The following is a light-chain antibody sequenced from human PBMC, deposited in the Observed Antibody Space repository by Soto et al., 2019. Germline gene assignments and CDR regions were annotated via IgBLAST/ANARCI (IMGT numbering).Light chain of an antibody. V-gene: IGKV3-15*01. CDR1: QSVRSN. CDR2: GAS. Sequence: EIVMTQSPATLSVSPGERATLSCRASQSVRSNLAWYQQKPAQAPRLLIYGASTRATGIPARFSGSGSGTEFTRTFCSLQSEDFAVYYCQQYSNWPPGTFVQGTKVAIK. J-gene: IGKJ1*01. CDR3: QQYSNWPPGT.